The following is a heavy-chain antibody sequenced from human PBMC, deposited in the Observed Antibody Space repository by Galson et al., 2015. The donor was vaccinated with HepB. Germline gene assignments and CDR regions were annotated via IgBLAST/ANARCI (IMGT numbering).Heavy chain of an antibody. V-gene: IGHV1-8*01. Sequence: SVKASCKASGYTFTSYDINWVRQATGQGLEWMGWMNPNSGNTGYAQKFQGRVTMTRNTSISTAYMELSSLRSEDTAVYYCARGRSYNWKQGGAFDIWGQGTMVTVSS. CDR1: GYTFTSYD. CDR3: ARGRSYNWKQGGAFDI. CDR2: MNPNSGNT. J-gene: IGHJ3*02. D-gene: IGHD1-20*01.